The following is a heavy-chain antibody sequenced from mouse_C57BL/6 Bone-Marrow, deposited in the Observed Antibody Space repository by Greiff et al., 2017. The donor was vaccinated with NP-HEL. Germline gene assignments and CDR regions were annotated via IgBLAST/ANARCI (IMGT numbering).Heavy chain of an antibody. Sequence: VKLLESGPELVKPGASVKISCKASGYAFSSSWMNWVKQRPGKGLEWIGRIYPGDGDTNYNGKFKGKATLTADKSSSTAYMQLSSLTSEDSAVYFCARGYDAWFAYWGQGTLVTVSA. CDR2: IYPGDGDT. J-gene: IGHJ3*01. CDR3: ARGYDAWFAY. D-gene: IGHD1-2*01. V-gene: IGHV1-82*01. CDR1: GYAFSSSW.